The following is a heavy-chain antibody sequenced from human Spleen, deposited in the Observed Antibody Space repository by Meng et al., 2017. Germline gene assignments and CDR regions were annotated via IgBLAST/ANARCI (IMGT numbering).Heavy chain of an antibody. J-gene: IGHJ4*02. CDR1: GYTFTSYG. D-gene: IGHD3-10*01. V-gene: IGHV1-18*01. Sequence: ASVKVSCKASGYTFTSYGISWVRQAPGQGLEWMGWISAYNGNTNYAQKLQGRVTMTTDTSTSTAYMELRSLRSDDTAVYYCARDRPTYYYGSGSSSMADYWGQGTLVTVSS. CDR2: ISAYNGNT. CDR3: ARDRPTYYYGSGSSSMADY.